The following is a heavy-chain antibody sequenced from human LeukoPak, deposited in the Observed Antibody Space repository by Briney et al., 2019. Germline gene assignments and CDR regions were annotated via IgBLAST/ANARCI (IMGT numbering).Heavy chain of an antibody. CDR3: AREAVVPAAVNQNYYYYMDV. J-gene: IGHJ6*03. Sequence: GGSLRLSCAASGFTVSSNYMSWVRQAPGKGLEWVSVIYSGGSTYYADSVKGRFTISRDNSKNTLYLQMNSLRAEDTAVYYCAREAVVPAAVNQNYYYYMDVWGKGTTVTISS. D-gene: IGHD2-2*01. CDR2: IYSGGST. V-gene: IGHV3-66*01. CDR1: GFTVSSNY.